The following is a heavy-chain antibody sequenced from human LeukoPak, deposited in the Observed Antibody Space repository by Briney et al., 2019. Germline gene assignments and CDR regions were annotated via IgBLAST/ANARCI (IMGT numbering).Heavy chain of an antibody. CDR1: GGSFSGYY. D-gene: IGHD6-19*01. CDR2: INHSGST. CDR3: ARLKQWLTWFDP. Sequence: PSETLSLTCAVYGGSFSGYYWSWIRQPPGKGLEWIGEINHSGSTNYNPSLKGRVTISVDTSKNQFSLKLSSVTAADTAVYYCARLKQWLTWFDPWGQGTLVTVSS. J-gene: IGHJ5*02. V-gene: IGHV4-34*01.